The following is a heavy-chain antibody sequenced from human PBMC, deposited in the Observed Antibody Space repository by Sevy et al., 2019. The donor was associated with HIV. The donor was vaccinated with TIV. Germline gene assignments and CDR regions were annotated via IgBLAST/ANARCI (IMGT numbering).Heavy chain of an antibody. J-gene: IGHJ4*02. V-gene: IGHV3-23*01. CDR2: ISGSGVNT. CDR1: GFTFSSYA. D-gene: IGHD2-21*02. Sequence: GGSLRLSCAASGFTFSSYAMSWVRQAPGKGLEWVSDISGSGVNTYYADSVKGRFTISRDNSKNKLYLQMNSLRAEDTAVYYCAKKRKGDQGPLDYWGQGSLVTVSS. CDR3: AKKRKGDQGPLDY.